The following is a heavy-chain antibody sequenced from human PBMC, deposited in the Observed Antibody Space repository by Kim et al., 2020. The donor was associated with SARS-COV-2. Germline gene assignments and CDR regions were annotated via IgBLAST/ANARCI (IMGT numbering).Heavy chain of an antibody. D-gene: IGHD3-10*01. CDR1: GDSISSSYW. CDR3: ARDLVRGVRNYFDP. CDR2: IYHSGTT. V-gene: IGHV4-4*02. Sequence: SETLSLTCTVSGDSISSSYWWSWVRQPPGKGLEWIGEIYHSGTTHYNPSLKGRVSTSIDNSRSQFSLIMTSLTAADTAVYYCARDLVRGVRNYFDPWGQGILVTVFS. J-gene: IGHJ5*02.